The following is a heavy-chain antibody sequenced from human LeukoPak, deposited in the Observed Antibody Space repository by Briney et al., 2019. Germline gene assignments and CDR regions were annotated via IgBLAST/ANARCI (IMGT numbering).Heavy chain of an antibody. D-gene: IGHD3-10*01. CDR3: AIEGGYYVSGNYPPYYFDY. V-gene: IGHV3-33*01. Sequence: GGSLRLSCAASGFTFSSYGMHWVRQAPGKGLEWVAVIWYDGSNKYYADSVKGRFTISRDNSKNTLYLQMNSLRAEDTAVYYCAIEGGYYVSGNYPPYYFDYSGQGTLVTVTS. CDR2: IWYDGSNK. CDR1: GFTFSSYG. J-gene: IGHJ4*02.